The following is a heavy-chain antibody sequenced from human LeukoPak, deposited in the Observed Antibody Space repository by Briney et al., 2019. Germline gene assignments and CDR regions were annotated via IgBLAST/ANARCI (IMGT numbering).Heavy chain of an antibody. Sequence: ASVKVSCKASGYTFTSYDINWVRQATGQGLEWMGWMNPNSGNTGYAQKFQGRVTMTRNTSISTAYMELSSLRSEDTAVYYCARDGGRIAAAGSYYYYYYYMDVWGKGTTVTVSS. CDR2: MNPNSGNT. CDR1: GYTFTSYD. V-gene: IGHV1-8*01. CDR3: ARDGGRIAAAGSYYYYYYYMDV. J-gene: IGHJ6*03. D-gene: IGHD6-13*01.